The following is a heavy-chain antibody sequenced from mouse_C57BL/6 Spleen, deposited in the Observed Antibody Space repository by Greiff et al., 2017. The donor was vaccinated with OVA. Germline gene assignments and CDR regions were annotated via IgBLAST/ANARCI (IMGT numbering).Heavy chain of an antibody. CDR3: ARSDYALYYFDY. D-gene: IGHD1-1*01. CDR1: GYTFTSYW. J-gene: IGHJ2*01. CDR2: IDPSDSYT. V-gene: IGHV1-69*01. Sequence: QVQLQQPGAELVMPGASVKLSCKASGYTFTSYWMHWVKQRPGQGLEWIGEIDPSDSYTNYNQKFKGKSTLTVDKSSSTAYMQLSSLTSEDSAVYYCARSDYALYYFDYWGQGTTLTVSS.